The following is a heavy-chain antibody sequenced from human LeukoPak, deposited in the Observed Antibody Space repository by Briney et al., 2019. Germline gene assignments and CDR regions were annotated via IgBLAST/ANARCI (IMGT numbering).Heavy chain of an antibody. V-gene: IGHV1-8*03. D-gene: IGHD2-2*01. J-gene: IGHJ4*02. CDR3: ARGLRYCSSTSCYPRSYYFDY. CDR2: MNPNSGNT. CDR1: GYTFTSYD. Sequence: GASVKVSCKASGYTFTSYDINWVRPATGQGLEWMGWMNPNSGNTGYAQKFQGRVTITRNTSISTAYMELSSLRSEDTAVYYCARGLRYCSSTSCYPRSYYFDYWGQGTLVTVSS.